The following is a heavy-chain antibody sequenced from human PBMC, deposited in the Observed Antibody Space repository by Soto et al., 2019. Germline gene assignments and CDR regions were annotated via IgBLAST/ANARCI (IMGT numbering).Heavy chain of an antibody. CDR1: GFTFTTYA. CDR3: VKDVAFRYFLDP. J-gene: IGHJ5*02. Sequence: PGGSLRLSCSASGFTFTTYAMHWVRQAPGKGLDYVSTISGNAATTYYADSVKGRFTISRDNSKNTLYLQMSSLRPEDTAVYYCVKDVAFRYFLDPWGQGTLVTVSS. D-gene: IGHD3-9*01. V-gene: IGHV3-64D*06. CDR2: ISGNAATT.